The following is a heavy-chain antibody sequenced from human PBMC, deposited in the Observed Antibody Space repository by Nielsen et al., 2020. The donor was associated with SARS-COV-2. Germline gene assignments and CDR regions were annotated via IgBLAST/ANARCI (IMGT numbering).Heavy chain of an antibody. CDR3: AKTTAGAPWFDP. CDR2: IYHSGST. J-gene: IGHJ5*02. Sequence: SETLSLTCAVSGGSISSSNWWSWVRQPPGKGLEWIGEIYHSGSTNYNPSLKSRVTISVDTSKNQFSLKLSSVTAADTAVYYCAKTTAGAPWFDPWGQGTLVTVSS. V-gene: IGHV4-4*02. CDR1: GGSISSSNW. D-gene: IGHD6-19*01.